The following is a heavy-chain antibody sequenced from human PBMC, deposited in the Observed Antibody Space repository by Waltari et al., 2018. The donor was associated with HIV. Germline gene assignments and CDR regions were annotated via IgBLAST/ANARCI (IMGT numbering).Heavy chain of an antibody. CDR2: IYHSGST. V-gene: IGHV4-4*02. CDR3: ASLYCSGGSCYRGFDP. CDR1: GGSISRRNC. D-gene: IGHD2-15*01. J-gene: IGHJ5*02. Sequence: QVQLQESGPGLVKPSGTLSLTCAVSGGSISRRNCWSWVRPPPGKGLEWIGEIYHSGSTNYNPCLKSRVTISVDKSKNQFSLKLSSVTAADTAVYYCASLYCSGGSCYRGFDPWGQGTLVTVSS.